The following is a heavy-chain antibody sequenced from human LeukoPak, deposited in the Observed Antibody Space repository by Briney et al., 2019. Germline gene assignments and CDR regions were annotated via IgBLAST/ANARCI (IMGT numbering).Heavy chain of an antibody. J-gene: IGHJ4*01. CDR2: ISAYNGNT. Sequence: GASVKVSCKASGYTFTSYGISWVRQAPGQGLEWMGWISAYNGNTNYAQKLQGRVTMTTDTSTSTAYMGLRSLRSDDTAVYYCARDFGPFSSSWEPFDYWGQEPWSPSPQ. V-gene: IGHV1-18*01. CDR3: ARDFGPFSSSWEPFDY. D-gene: IGHD6-13*01. CDR1: GYTFTSYG.